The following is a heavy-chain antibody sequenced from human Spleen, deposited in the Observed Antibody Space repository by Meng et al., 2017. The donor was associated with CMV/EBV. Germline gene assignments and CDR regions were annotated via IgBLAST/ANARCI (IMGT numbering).Heavy chain of an antibody. CDR3: ALGPTIFGVVIKGNDDY. V-gene: IGHV1-8*01. CDR2: MNPHSGNA. J-gene: IGHJ4*02. Sequence: ASVKVSCKASGYPFTSYDVNWVRQATGQGLEWMGWMNPHSGNAGYAQKFQGRLTMTRNTSISTAYMELSSLRPEDTAVYYCALGPTIFGVVIKGNDDYWGQGTLVTVSS. CDR1: GYPFTSYD. D-gene: IGHD3-3*01.